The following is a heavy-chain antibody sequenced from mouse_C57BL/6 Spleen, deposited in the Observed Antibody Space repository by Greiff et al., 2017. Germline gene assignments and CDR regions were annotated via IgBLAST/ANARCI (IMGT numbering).Heavy chain of an antibody. CDR2: IRSKSNNYAT. CDR1: GFSFNTYA. V-gene: IGHV10-1*01. D-gene: IGHD4-1*01. CDR3: VRNWDY. J-gene: IGHJ2*01. Sequence: EVKLVESGGGLVQPKGSLKLSCAASGFSFNTYAMNWVRQAPGKGLEWVARIRSKSNNYATSYADSVKDRFTISSDDSVSMLYLQMNNFKTEDTAMYYCVRNWDYWGQGTTLTVSS.